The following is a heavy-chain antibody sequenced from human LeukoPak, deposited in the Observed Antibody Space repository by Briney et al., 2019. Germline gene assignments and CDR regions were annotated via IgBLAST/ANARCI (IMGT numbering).Heavy chain of an antibody. J-gene: IGHJ4*02. CDR1: GGSISSGDYY. CDR3: ARGPYYYDSSGYSSLDY. Sequence: SETLSLTCTVSGGSISSGDYYWSWIRQPPGKGLEWIGYIYYSGSTYYNPSLKSRVTISVDTSKNQFSLKLSSVTAADTAVYYCARGPYYYDSSGYSSLDYWGQGTLVTVSS. CDR2: IYYSGST. V-gene: IGHV4-30-4*01. D-gene: IGHD3-22*01.